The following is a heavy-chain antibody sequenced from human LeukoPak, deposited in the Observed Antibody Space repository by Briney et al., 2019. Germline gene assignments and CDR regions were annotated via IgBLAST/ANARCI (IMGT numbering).Heavy chain of an antibody. D-gene: IGHD4-23*01. CDR3: AKDMLRWSDYFDY. V-gene: IGHV3-30*18. J-gene: IGHJ4*02. CDR1: GFTFSSYG. CDR2: ISYDGSNK. Sequence: HPGGSLRLSCAASGFTFSSYGMHWVRQAPGKGLEWVAVISYDGSNKYYADPVKGRFTISRDNSKNTLYLQMNSPRAEDTAVYYCAKDMLRWSDYFDYWGQGTLVTVSS.